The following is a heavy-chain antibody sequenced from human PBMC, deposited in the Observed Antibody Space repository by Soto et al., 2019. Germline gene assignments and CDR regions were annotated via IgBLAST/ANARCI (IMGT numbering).Heavy chain of an antibody. J-gene: IGHJ4*02. D-gene: IGHD1-26*01. CDR1: GGSFSGYY. CDR2: INHRGST. Sequence: SETLSLTCAVYGGSFSGYYWSWIRQPPGKGLEWIGEINHRGSTNYNPSLNSRVTISVAMSKNQFSLKLSSVTAADPAVYCCAGSASGSSPDYWGQGTLVTVSS. V-gene: IGHV4-34*01. CDR3: AGSASGSSPDY.